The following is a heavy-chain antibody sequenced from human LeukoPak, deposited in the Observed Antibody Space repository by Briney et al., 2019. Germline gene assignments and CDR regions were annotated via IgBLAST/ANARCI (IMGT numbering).Heavy chain of an antibody. Sequence: ASVKVSCKASGYTFSAYYMHWVRQAPGQGLEWMGWINPNNGGTNYAQKFQGRVTMTRDTSISTAYMDLSRLTSDDTAVYYCARGCGGDCYSGTQNWFGPWGQGTLATVSS. CDR1: GYTFSAYY. V-gene: IGHV1-2*02. CDR2: INPNNGGT. J-gene: IGHJ5*02. CDR3: ARGCGGDCYSGTQNWFGP. D-gene: IGHD2-21*02.